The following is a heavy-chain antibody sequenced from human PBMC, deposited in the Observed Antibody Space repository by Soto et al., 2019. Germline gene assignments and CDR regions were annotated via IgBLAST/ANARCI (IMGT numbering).Heavy chain of an antibody. D-gene: IGHD3-3*01. J-gene: IGHJ4*02. CDR1: GGSISSGGSY. Sequence: TSETLSLTCTVSGGSISSGGSYWSWIRQQPGKGLEWIGYIYYSGSTYYNPSLKSRVTISVDTSKNQFSLKLSSVTAADTAVYYCARGRTERVLRFLEWLPVYFDYWGQGTLVTVSS. CDR2: IYYSGST. CDR3: ARGRTERVLRFLEWLPVYFDY. V-gene: IGHV4-31*03.